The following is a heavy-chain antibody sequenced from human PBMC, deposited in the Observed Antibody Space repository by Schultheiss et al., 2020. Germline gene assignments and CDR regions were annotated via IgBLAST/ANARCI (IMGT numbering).Heavy chain of an antibody. D-gene: IGHD5-18*01. CDR3: ARLPERGYSYGDFDY. J-gene: IGHJ4*02. CDR2: ISWNSGSM. V-gene: IGHV3-9*01. CDR1: GFTFDDYA. Sequence: GGSLRLSCAASGFTFDDYAMHWVRQAPGKGLEWVSGISWNSGSMGYADSVKGRFTISRDNSKNTLYLQMNSLRAEDTAVYYCARLPERGYSYGDFDYWGQGTLVTVSS.